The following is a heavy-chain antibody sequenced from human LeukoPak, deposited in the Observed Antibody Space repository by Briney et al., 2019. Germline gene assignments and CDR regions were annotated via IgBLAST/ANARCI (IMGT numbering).Heavy chain of an antibody. CDR2: ITDGADT. J-gene: IGHJ4*02. CDR3: AKVDYWSPENYLDS. V-gene: IGHV3-23*01. Sequence: GGSLRLSCAASGFPFGSYAMTWVRQAPGKGLESVSVITDGADTYYADSVKGRFTISRDNSQNKVHLQMDNLRADDTAVYYCAKVDYWSPENYLDSWGQGTLVTVSS. D-gene: IGHD1-1*01. CDR1: GFPFGSYA.